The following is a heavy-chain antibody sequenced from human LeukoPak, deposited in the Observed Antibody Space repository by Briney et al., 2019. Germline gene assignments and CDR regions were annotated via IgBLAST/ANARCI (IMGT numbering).Heavy chain of an antibody. CDR1: GYTFTSYG. Sequence: ASVKASCKASGYTFTSYGISWVRPAPGQGLEWMGWINPNSGGTNYAQKFHGRVTMTRDTSISTANMELSRLRSDDTPVYYCARGQWLVPYYFDYWGQGTLVTVSS. J-gene: IGHJ4*02. V-gene: IGHV1-2*02. CDR3: ARGQWLVPYYFDY. D-gene: IGHD6-19*01. CDR2: INPNSGGT.